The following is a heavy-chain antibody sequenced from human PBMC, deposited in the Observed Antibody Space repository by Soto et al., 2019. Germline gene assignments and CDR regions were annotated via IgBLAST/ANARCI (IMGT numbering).Heavy chain of an antibody. D-gene: IGHD5-12*01. V-gene: IGHV1-69*01. CDR2: IIPIFRTP. CDR1: GVTFSSFA. J-gene: IGHJ5*02. Sequence: QVQLVQSGAEVKQPGSSVKVSCQASGVTFSSFAISWVRQAPGQGLEWMGGIIPIFRTPNYAQNFQGRVTITADEATSSVYMELSRLCSEDTAVYYCARSTGSGFRPGTHRSNGFDPWGQGTLVTVSS. CDR3: ARSTGSGFRPGTHRSNGFDP.